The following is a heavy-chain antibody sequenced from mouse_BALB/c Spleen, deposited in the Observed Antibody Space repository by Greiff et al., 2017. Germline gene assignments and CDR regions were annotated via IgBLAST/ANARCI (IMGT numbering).Heavy chain of an antibody. D-gene: IGHD1-1*01. Sequence: EVQLQQSGPGLVKPSQSLSLTCTVTGYSITSDYAWNWIRQFPGNKLEWMGYISYSGSTSYNPSLKSRISITRDTSKNQFFLQLNSVTTEDTATYYCARRGIRSSYWYFDVWGAGTTVTVSS. CDR1: GYSITSDYA. CDR2: ISYSGST. CDR3: ARRGIRSSYWYFDV. V-gene: IGHV3-2*02. J-gene: IGHJ1*01.